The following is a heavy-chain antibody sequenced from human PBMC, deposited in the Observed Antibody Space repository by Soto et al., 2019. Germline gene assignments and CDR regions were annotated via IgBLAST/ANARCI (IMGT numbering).Heavy chain of an antibody. Sequence: GASVKVSCKASGYTFTSYAMHWVRQAPGQRLEWMGWINAGNGNTKYSQKFQSRVTITRDTSASTAYMELSSLRSEDTAVYYCARDAYCSGGSCYQYYYYYYGMDVWGQGTTVTVSS. CDR2: INAGNGNT. V-gene: IGHV1-3*01. J-gene: IGHJ6*02. CDR1: GYTFTSYA. CDR3: ARDAYCSGGSCYQYYYYYYGMDV. D-gene: IGHD2-15*01.